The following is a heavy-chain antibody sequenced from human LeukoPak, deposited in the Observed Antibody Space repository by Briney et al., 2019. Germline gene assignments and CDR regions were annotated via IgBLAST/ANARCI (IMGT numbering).Heavy chain of an antibody. CDR2: ISYNSGSI. Sequence: PAGGSLRLSCAASGLTFNDYAMHWVRQAPGKGLEWVSGISYNSGSIGYADSVKGRFTISRDNAKNSLYLQMNSLRTEDTALYYCAKDKRTNRDAFDIWGQGTMVTVSS. V-gene: IGHV3-9*01. CDR1: GLTFNDYA. J-gene: IGHJ3*02. CDR3: AKDKRTNRDAFDI.